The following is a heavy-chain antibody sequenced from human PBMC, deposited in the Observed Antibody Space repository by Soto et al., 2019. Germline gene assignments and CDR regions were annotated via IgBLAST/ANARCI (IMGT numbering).Heavy chain of an antibody. V-gene: IGHV4-34*01. CDR2: INHRGST. CDR3: ARGDILTGSRNWFDP. Sequence: PSETLSLTCVVYGGSFSDYYWSWIRQPPRKGLEWIGEINHRGSTNYNPSLKSRVTISIDTSKNQFSMKLSSVTAADTAVYYCARGDILTGSRNWFDPWGQGILVTVSS. J-gene: IGHJ5*02. CDR1: GGSFSDYY. D-gene: IGHD3-9*01.